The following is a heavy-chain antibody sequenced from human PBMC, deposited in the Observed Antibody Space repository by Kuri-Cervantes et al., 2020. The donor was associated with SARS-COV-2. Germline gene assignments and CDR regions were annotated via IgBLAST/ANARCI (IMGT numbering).Heavy chain of an antibody. V-gene: IGHV4-39*01. J-gene: IGHJ5*02. D-gene: IGHD4-11*01. CDR3: ARGLNGGRPVMTTVNHNWFDP. CDR2: IYYSGST. Sequence: SETLSLTCTVSGGSISSSSYYWGWIRQSPEKGLEWIGSIYYSGSTYYNPSLKSRVTISVDTSKNQFSLKLSSGTAADTAVYYCARGLNGGRPVMTTVNHNWFDPWGQGTLVTVSS. CDR1: GGSISSSSYY.